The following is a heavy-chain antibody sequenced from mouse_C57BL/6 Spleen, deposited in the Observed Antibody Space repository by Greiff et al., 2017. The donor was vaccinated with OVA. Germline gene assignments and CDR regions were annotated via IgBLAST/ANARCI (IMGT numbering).Heavy chain of an antibody. D-gene: IGHD4-1*01. Sequence: EVQLQQSGPELVKPGASVKISCKASGYTFTDYYMNWVKQSHGKSLEWIGDINPNNGGTSYNQKFKGKATLTVDKSSSTAYMELRSLTSEDSAVYYCARLELGRDYFDYWGQGTTLTVSS. CDR1: GYTFTDYY. CDR3: ARLELGRDYFDY. V-gene: IGHV1-26*01. J-gene: IGHJ2*01. CDR2: INPNNGGT.